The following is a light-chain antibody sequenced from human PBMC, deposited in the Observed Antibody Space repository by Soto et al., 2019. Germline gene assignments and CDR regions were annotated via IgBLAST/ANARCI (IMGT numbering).Light chain of an antibody. CDR1: SSDVGAYDS. CDR2: DVN. J-gene: IGLJ2*01. V-gene: IGLV2-14*01. Sequence: QSAMTQPASLSGSPGQSITISCTGTSSDVGAYDSVSWYQQHPGKAPKLMIYDVNNRPSGVSNRFSGSKSGNTASLTISGLQTEDEADYYFSSYTSSYTLVFGGGTKLTVL. CDR3: SSYTSSYTLV.